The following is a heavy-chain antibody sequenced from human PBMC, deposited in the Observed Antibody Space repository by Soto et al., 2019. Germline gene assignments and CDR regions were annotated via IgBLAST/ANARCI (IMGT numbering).Heavy chain of an antibody. Sequence: ASVKVSCKASGYTFTSYGISWVRQAPGQGLEWMGWISAYNGNTNYAQKLQGRVTMTTDTSTSTAYMELRSLRSDDTAVYYCARSAMVQGVPVDDFDYWGQGTLVTVSS. CDR2: ISAYNGNT. J-gene: IGHJ4*02. CDR1: GYTFTSYG. D-gene: IGHD3-10*01. CDR3: ARSAMVQGVPVDDFDY. V-gene: IGHV1-18*04.